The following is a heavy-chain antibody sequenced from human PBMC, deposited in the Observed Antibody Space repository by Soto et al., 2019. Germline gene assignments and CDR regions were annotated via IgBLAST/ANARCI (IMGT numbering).Heavy chain of an antibody. CDR2: ISGSGGST. V-gene: IGHV3-23*01. J-gene: IGHJ6*02. D-gene: IGHD3-10*01. Sequence: PGGSLRLSCAASGFTFSSYAMSWVRQAPGKGLEWVSAISGSGGSTYYADSVKGRFTISRDNSKNTLHLQMNSLRAEDTAVYYCAKGRGHYYGSGSYRPPSYYYYYGMDVWGQGTTVTVSS. CDR3: AKGRGHYYGSGSYRPPSYYYYYGMDV. CDR1: GFTFSSYA.